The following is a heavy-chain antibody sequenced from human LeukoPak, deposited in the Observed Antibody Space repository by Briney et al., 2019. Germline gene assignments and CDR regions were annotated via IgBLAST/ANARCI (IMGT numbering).Heavy chain of an antibody. CDR2: ISSSSSYI. D-gene: IGHD3-10*02. CDR1: GFTFSSYD. J-gene: IGHJ6*04. Sequence: GGSLRLSCVASGFTFSSYDMDWVRQAPGKGLEWVSFISSSSSYIYYADSVKGRFTISRDNAKNSLYLQMNSLRAEDTAVYYCAELGITMIGGVWGKGTTVTISS. V-gene: IGHV3-21*01. CDR3: AELGITMIGGV.